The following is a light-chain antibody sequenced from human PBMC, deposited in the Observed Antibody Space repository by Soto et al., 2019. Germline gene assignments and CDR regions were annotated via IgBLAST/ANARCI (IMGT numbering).Light chain of an antibody. CDR3: QQYNNWPRT. V-gene: IGKV3-15*01. CDR2: GAS. CDR1: QSVSSN. J-gene: IGKJ2*01. Sequence: EIVMTQSPATLSVSPGERATVSCRASQSVSSNLAWYQQKPGQAPRLLIYGASPRATGIPARFSGSGSGTEFTLTIGSLRSGDFAVYYCQQYNNWPRTFGQGSKLEIK.